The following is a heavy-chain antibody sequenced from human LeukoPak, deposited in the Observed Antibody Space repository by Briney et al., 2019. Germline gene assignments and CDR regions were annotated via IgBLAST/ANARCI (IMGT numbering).Heavy chain of an antibody. D-gene: IGHD2-21*02. CDR1: GGSFSGYY. CDR2: ISTSSSYM. CDR3: ARACGGDCYLSDY. Sequence: ETLSLTCAVYGGSFSGYYWSWIRQPPGKGLEWVSSISTSSSYMYYADSVKGRFTISRDNAKNSLYLQMNSLRAEDTAVYYCARACGGDCYLSDYWGQGTLVTVSS. V-gene: IGHV3-21*01. J-gene: IGHJ4*02.